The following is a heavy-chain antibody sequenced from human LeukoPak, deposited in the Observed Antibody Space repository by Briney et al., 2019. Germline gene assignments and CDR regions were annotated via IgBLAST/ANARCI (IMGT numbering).Heavy chain of an antibody. J-gene: IGHJ4*02. CDR1: GYTFTGYY. V-gene: IGHV1-2*02. CDR3: ARGSDDFWSGYSPSY. D-gene: IGHD3-3*01. Sequence: ASVKVSCKASGYTFTGYYMHWVRQAPGQGLEWMGWINPNSGGTNYAQKFQGRVTMTRATSISTAYMELSRLRSDDTAVYYCARGSDDFWSGYSPSYWGQGTLVTVSS. CDR2: INPNSGGT.